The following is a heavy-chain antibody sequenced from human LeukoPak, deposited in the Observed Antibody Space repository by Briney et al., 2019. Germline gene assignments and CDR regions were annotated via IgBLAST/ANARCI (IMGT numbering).Heavy chain of an antibody. CDR3: ARLRTYFQAFDI. V-gene: IGHV4-39*01. CDR2: IYYSGST. CDR1: GGSISSSSYY. D-gene: IGHD3-9*01. Sequence: PSETLSLTCTVSGGSISSSSYYWGWIRQPPGKGLEWIGSIYYSGSTYYNPSLKSRVTISVDTSKNQFSLKLSSVTAADTAVYYCARLRTYFQAFDIWGQGTMVTVSS. J-gene: IGHJ3*02.